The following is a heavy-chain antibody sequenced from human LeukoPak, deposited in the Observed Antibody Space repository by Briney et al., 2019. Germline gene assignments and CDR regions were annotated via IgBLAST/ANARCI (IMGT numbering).Heavy chain of an antibody. CDR1: GDSISSYY. J-gene: IGHJ2*01. V-gene: IGHV4-59*01. Sequence: SETLSLTCTVSGDSISSYYWSWIRQPPEKGLEWIAYISYSGSTNYNPSLKSRVTISVDTSKTQFSLRMNSVTAADTAVYYCARLQRITMAGPDYWYFDLWGRGTLVTVSS. CDR2: ISYSGST. CDR3: ARLQRITMAGPDYWYFDL. D-gene: IGHD3-10*01.